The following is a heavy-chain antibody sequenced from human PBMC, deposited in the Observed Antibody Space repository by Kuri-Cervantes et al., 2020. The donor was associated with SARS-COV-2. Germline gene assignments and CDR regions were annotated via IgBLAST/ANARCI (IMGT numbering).Heavy chain of an antibody. CDR2: INWNGGST. Sequence: GGSLSLSCAVSGFTFDDYGMSWVRHAPGKGMELVSGINWNGGSTGYSDSVKGRFTISRDNAKNSLYLQMNSLRAEDTALYYCARLTLYGDYFDYWGQGTLVTVSS. V-gene: IGHV3-20*04. D-gene: IGHD4-17*01. CDR3: ARLTLYGDYFDY. CDR1: GFTFDDYG. J-gene: IGHJ4*02.